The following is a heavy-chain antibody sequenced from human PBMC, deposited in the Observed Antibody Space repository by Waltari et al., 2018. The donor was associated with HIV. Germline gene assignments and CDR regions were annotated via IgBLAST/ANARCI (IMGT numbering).Heavy chain of an antibody. CDR1: GGSISSSSYY. CDR2: IYYSGST. V-gene: IGHV4-39*01. J-gene: IGHJ1*01. CDR3: ARQTYYDILTGPMGDFQH. D-gene: IGHD3-9*01. Sequence: QLQLQESGPGLVKPSETLSLTCTVSGGSISSSSYYWGWIRQPPGRGLEWIGSIYYSGSTYYNPSLKSRVTISVDTSKNQFSLKLSSVTAADTAVYYCARQTYYDILTGPMGDFQHWGQGTLVTVSS.